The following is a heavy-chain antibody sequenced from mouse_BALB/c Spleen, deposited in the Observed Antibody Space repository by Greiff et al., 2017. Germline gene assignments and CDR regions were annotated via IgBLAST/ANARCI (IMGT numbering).Heavy chain of an antibody. CDR1: GYTFTSYW. CDR2: IYPGDGDT. J-gene: IGHJ3*01. CDR3: ARSGGYDYDGFAY. D-gene: IGHD2-4*01. V-gene: IGHV1-87*01. Sequence: VKLQQSGAELARPGASVKLSCKASGYTFTSYWMQWVKQRPGQGLEWIGAIYPGDGDTRYTQKFKGKATLTADKSSSTAYMQLSSLASEDSAVYYCARSGGYDYDGFAYWGQGTLVTVSA.